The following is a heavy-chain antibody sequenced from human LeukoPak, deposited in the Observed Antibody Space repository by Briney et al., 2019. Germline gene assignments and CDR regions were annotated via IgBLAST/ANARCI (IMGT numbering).Heavy chain of an antibody. Sequence: GGSLRLSCAASGFTFSNYAMSWVRQAPGKGLEWVSVISGVDGSTYYADSVKGRFTISRDNSKNTLYLQMNSLRAEDTAVYYCAKDATVLLWFGELSYYYYYMDVWGKGTTVTISS. CDR1: GFTFSNYA. D-gene: IGHD3-10*01. CDR3: AKDATVLLWFGELSYYYYYMDV. V-gene: IGHV3-23*01. CDR2: ISGVDGST. J-gene: IGHJ6*03.